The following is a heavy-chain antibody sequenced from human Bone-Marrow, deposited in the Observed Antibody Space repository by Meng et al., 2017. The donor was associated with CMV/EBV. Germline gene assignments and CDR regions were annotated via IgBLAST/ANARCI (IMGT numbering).Heavy chain of an antibody. CDR2: IYYSGTT. V-gene: IGHV4-39*07. CDR3: ARVRRKRPNWFDP. CDR1: GDSLRRSTSY. Sequence: SETLSLTCTVSGDSLRRSTSYWGWIRQPPGKGLEWFGSIYYSGTTYYNPSLKRRVSLSVDTSKNQLSLKVTSVTAANTALYYWARVRRKRPNWFDPWGQGILVTVSS. D-gene: IGHD1-1*01. J-gene: IGHJ5*02.